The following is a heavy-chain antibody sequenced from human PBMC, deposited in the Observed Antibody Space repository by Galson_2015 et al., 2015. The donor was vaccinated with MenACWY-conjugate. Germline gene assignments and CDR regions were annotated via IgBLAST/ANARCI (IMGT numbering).Heavy chain of an antibody. CDR3: AKRISGVVISTFDY. J-gene: IGHJ4*02. CDR2: VSATGSKI. Sequence: SLRLSCAASGFTFSSYGMSWVRQAPGKGLEWVSSVSATGSKIYYADSVKGRFTISRDNSKNTLYLQMNSLRAEDTAVYYCAKRISGVVISTFDYWGQGTLVTVSP. D-gene: IGHD3-3*01. CDR1: GFTFSSYG. V-gene: IGHV3-23*01.